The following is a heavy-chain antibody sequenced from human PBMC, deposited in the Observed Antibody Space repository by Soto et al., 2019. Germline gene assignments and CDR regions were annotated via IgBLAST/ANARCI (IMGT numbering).Heavy chain of an antibody. J-gene: IGHJ3*02. Sequence: QLHLVQSGAVVKKPGASVTVSCSASGYPVTAYYMHWVRQAPGRGLEWMGGINPATGAAKYTQTFQGMVSMTRDTSTSTVFMERSGRTSEDPAVFYGARGGGVGVAGYAAFDMWGHVTLVTVSS. CDR3: ARGGGVGVAGYAAFDM. CDR1: GYPVTAYY. D-gene: IGHD3-3*01. V-gene: IGHV1-2*02. CDR2: INPATGAA.